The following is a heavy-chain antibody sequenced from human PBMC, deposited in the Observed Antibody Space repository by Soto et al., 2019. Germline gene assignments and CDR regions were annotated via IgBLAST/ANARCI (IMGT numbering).Heavy chain of an antibody. J-gene: IGHJ5*02. D-gene: IGHD3-10*01. Sequence: SETLSLTCAVYGGSFSGYYWSWIRQPPGKGLEWIGEINHSGSTNYNPSLKSRVTISVDTSKNQFSLKLSSVTAADTAVYYCARGPMDYGSGSYYNILAGANWFDPWGQGTLVTSPQ. CDR3: ARGPMDYGSGSYYNILAGANWFDP. CDR2: INHSGST. V-gene: IGHV4-34*01. CDR1: GGSFSGYY.